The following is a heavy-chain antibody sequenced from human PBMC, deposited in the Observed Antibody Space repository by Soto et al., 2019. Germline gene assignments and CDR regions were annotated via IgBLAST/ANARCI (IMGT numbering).Heavy chain of an antibody. CDR1: GGSLSGYY. Sequence: QVQLQQWGAGLLKPSETLSLNCAVNGGSLSGYYWSWIRQPPGKGLEWIGEIKDGGYTNYSPSLKSRATISSDTSNNQCSLRLNFVTAADTGVYYCARGQEGVVATHWDQGALVTVSS. D-gene: IGHD5-12*01. CDR2: IKDGGYT. CDR3: ARGQEGVVATH. J-gene: IGHJ4*02. V-gene: IGHV4-34*01.